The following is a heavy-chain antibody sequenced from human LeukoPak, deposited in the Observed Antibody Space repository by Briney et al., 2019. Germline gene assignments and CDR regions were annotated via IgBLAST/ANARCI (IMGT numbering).Heavy chain of an antibody. CDR2: IYPGDSGT. Sequence: GESLKISCKGSGYSFTNDWSGWVRQMPGKGLEWMGTIYPGDSGTRYSPSFQGHVTISANKSISTAYLQWRSLQSADTAMYYYARLSGSSYGNFDYWRQGTLVTVSS. CDR1: GYSFTNDW. J-gene: IGHJ4*02. V-gene: IGHV5-51*01. CDR3: ARLSGSSYGNFDY. D-gene: IGHD5-18*01.